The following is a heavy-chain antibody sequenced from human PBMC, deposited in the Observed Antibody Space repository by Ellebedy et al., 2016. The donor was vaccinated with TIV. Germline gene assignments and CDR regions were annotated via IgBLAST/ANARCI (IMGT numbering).Heavy chain of an antibody. D-gene: IGHD1-26*01. V-gene: IGHV3-43*01. J-gene: IGHJ6*03. CDR1: GFTFDDYT. CDR3: AKASGSYSGYYYYMDV. CDR2: ISWDGGST. Sequence: GGSLRLXCAASGFTFDDYTMHWVRQAPGKGLEWVSLISWDGGSTYYADSVKGRFTISRDNSKNSLYLQMNSLRTEDTALYYCAKASGSYSGYYYYMDVWGKGTTVTVSS.